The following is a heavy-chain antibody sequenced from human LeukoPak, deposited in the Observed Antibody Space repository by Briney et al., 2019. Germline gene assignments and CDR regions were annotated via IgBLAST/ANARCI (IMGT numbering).Heavy chain of an antibody. D-gene: IGHD4-17*01. J-gene: IGHJ6*02. Sequence: GGSLRLSCAASGFAVSSNYMSWVRQAPGKGLEWVSSISSSSSYIYYADSVKGRFTISRDNAKNSLYLQMNSLRAEDTAVYYCARTTTVTPRYYYYGMDVWGQGTTVTVSS. CDR2: ISSSSSYI. CDR1: GFAVSSNY. V-gene: IGHV3-21*01. CDR3: ARTTTVTPRYYYYGMDV.